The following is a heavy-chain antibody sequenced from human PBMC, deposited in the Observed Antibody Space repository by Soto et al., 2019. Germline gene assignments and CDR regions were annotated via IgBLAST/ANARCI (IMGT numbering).Heavy chain of an antibody. D-gene: IGHD5-12*01. CDR3: AREEMATITWWFDP. CDR1: GGSFSGYY. Sequence: QVQLQQWGAGLLKPSETLSLTCAVYGGSFSGYYWSWIRQPPGKGLEWIGEINHSGSTNYNPSLKSRVTISVDTSKNQFSLRLSSVTAADTAVYYCAREEMATITWWFDPWGQGTLVTVSS. V-gene: IGHV4-34*01. CDR2: INHSGST. J-gene: IGHJ5*02.